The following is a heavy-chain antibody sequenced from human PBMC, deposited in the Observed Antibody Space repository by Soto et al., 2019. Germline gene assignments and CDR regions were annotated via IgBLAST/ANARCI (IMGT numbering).Heavy chain of an antibody. CDR3: TIVRVADSALDH. J-gene: IGHJ4*02. CDR2: MSYDGSDT. D-gene: IGHD3-10*02. Sequence: GGSLRLSCVGSGFIFSNNGMHWVRQTTDKGLEWVAFMSYDGSDTFYADSVKGRFTISRDNSKNTLFLHMSNLRAEDTAMYYCTIVRVADSALDHWGQGTLVTVSS. CDR1: GFIFSNNG. V-gene: IGHV3-30*02.